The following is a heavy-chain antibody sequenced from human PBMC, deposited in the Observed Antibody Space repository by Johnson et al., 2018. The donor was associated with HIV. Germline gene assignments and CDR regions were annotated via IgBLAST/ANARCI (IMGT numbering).Heavy chain of an antibody. CDR1: GFTFDDYG. Sequence: VKLVESGGGVVRPGGSLRLSCAASGFTFDDYGMSWVRQAPGKGLEWVSGINWNGGRNGYADSVKGRFSISRDNGKNSLYLQMNSLRVDDTALYYCARASHYADAFDIWGQGTMVTVSS. CDR3: ARASHYADAFDI. V-gene: IGHV3-20*04. CDR2: INWNGGRN. D-gene: IGHD2-2*01. J-gene: IGHJ3*02.